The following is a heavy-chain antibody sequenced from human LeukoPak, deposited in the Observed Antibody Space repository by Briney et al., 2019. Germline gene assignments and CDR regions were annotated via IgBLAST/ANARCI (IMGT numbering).Heavy chain of an antibody. D-gene: IGHD3-10*01. CDR2: INHSGSF. CDR3: ARRMGRRFGERYYYYHYMDV. CDR1: GGSLSGYY. J-gene: IGHJ6*03. Sequence: SETLSLTCAVYGGSLSGYYWSWLRQPPGKGLEWIGEINHSGSFNYNSSLKSRVTISVDTSKNQFSLKLSSVTAADTAVYYCARRMGRRFGERYYYYHYMDVWGKGTTVTISS. V-gene: IGHV4-34*01.